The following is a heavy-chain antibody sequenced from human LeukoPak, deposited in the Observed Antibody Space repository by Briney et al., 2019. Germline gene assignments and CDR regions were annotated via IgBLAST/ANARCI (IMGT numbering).Heavy chain of an antibody. CDR3: ARSYLRGYSYGPSFDY. CDR2: INPSGGST. V-gene: IGHV1-46*01. J-gene: IGHJ4*02. D-gene: IGHD5-18*01. Sequence: EASVKVSCKASGYTFTSYYMNWVRQAPGQGLEWMGIINPSGGSTSYAQKFQGRVTMTRDTSTSTVYMELSSLRSEDTAVYYCARSYLRGYSYGPSFDYWGQGTLVTVSS. CDR1: GYTFTSYY.